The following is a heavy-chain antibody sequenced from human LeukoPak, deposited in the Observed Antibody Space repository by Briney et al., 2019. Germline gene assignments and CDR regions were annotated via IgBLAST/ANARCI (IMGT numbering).Heavy chain of an antibody. CDR1: SGSFSGYY. D-gene: IGHD1-1*01. V-gene: IGHV4-34*01. CDR2: IDRSGST. J-gene: IGHJ4*02. CDR3: ARGSATGLAY. Sequence: SETLSLTCAVYSGSFSGYYWTWIRQPPGKGLEWIGEIDRSGSTNYNPSLKSRLTIPVDTSKNQFSLKLSSVTAADTAVYYCARGSATGLAYWGQGTLVTVSS.